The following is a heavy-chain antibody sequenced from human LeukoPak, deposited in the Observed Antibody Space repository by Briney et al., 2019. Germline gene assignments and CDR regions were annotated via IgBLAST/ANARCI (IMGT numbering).Heavy chain of an antibody. CDR3: ARHRAYSSSSPFDY. V-gene: IGHV4-59*08. Sequence: SETLSLTCSVSGGSISSLYWSWIRQPPGKGLEWIGYIYYTGSTNYNPSLKSRVTMFVDMSKNQFSLRLSSVTAADTAAYYCARHRAYSSSSPFDYWGQATLVTVSS. CDR2: IYYTGST. D-gene: IGHD6-6*01. J-gene: IGHJ4*02. CDR1: GGSISSLY.